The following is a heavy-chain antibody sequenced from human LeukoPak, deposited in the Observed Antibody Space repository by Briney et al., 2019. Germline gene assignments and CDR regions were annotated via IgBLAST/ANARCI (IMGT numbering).Heavy chain of an antibody. CDR1: GFTFGDYA. CDR3: TRVVGRRFDP. D-gene: IGHD1-26*01. V-gene: IGHV3-49*04. J-gene: IGHJ5*02. CDR2: IRSKAYGGTT. Sequence: GGSLRPSCTASGFTFGDYAMSWVRQAPGKGLEWVGFIRSKAYGGTTEYAASVKGRFTISRDDSKSIAYLQMNSLKTEDTAVYYCTRVVGRRFDPWGQGTLVTVSS.